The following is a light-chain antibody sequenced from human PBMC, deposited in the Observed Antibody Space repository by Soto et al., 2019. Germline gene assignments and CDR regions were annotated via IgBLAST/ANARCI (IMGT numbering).Light chain of an antibody. J-gene: IGLJ3*02. CDR3: VAWDDSLNGWV. V-gene: IGLV1-44*01. CDR1: SSNIGTNP. Sequence: QSVLTQPPSASGTPGQRVPISCSGSSSNIGTNPVNWYQQLPGTAPKLLIYSNDQRPSGVPDRFSGSKSGASASLAISGLQSEDEADYYCVAWDDSLNGWVFGGGTKVTVL. CDR2: SND.